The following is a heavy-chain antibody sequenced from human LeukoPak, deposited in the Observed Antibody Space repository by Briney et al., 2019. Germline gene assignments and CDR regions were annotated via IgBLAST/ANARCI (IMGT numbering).Heavy chain of an antibody. CDR2: ISYDGSNK. V-gene: IGHV3-30-3*01. J-gene: IGHJ4*02. Sequence: GGSLRLSCAASGFTFSSSAMHWVRQAPDKGLEWVAVISYDGSNKYYADSVKGRFTISRDNSKNTQWLQMNSLRPDDTAIYYCAKGPYRSSSGGSEIDFWGQGTLVIVSS. CDR1: GFTFSSSA. D-gene: IGHD6-6*01. CDR3: AKGPYRSSSGGSEIDF.